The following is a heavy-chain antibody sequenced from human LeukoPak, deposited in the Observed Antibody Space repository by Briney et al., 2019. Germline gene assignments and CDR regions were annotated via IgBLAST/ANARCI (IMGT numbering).Heavy chain of an antibody. D-gene: IGHD3-10*01. Sequence: ASVKVSCKASGYTFISYYMHWVRQAPGHGLEWMGIINPSGGNTKYAQKFQGRVTLTRDTSTSTVYMQLTSLRSDDTALYYCARGEYAFDIWGQGTMVTVSS. CDR2: INPSGGNT. J-gene: IGHJ3*02. CDR1: GYTFISYY. V-gene: IGHV1-46*01. CDR3: ARGEYAFDI.